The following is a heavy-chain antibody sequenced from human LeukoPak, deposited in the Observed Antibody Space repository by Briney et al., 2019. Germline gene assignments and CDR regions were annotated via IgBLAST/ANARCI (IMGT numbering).Heavy chain of an antibody. Sequence: GGSLRLSCAASGFTFSSYAMSWVRQAPGKGLEWVPAISGSGGSTYYADSVKGRFTISRDNSKNTLYLQMNSLRAEDTAVYYCAKDSSSWFGTPTWYFQHWGQGTLVTVSS. V-gene: IGHV3-23*01. CDR2: ISGSGGST. D-gene: IGHD6-13*01. CDR1: GFTFSSYA. CDR3: AKDSSSWFGTPTWYFQH. J-gene: IGHJ1*01.